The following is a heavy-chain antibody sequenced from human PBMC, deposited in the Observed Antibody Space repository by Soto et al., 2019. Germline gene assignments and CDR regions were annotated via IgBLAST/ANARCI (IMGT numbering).Heavy chain of an antibody. CDR3: ARGDLYGDGGDPDFDL. D-gene: IGHD4-17*01. J-gene: IGHJ2*01. V-gene: IGHV1-46*03. CDR1: GYTFTSYY. CDR2: INPSGGST. Sequence: GASVKVSCTASGYTFTSYYMHWVRQAPGQGLEWMGIINPSGGSTSYAQKFQGRVTMTRDTSTSTVYMELSSLRSEDTAVYYCARGDLYGDGGDPDFDLWGRGTLVTVSS.